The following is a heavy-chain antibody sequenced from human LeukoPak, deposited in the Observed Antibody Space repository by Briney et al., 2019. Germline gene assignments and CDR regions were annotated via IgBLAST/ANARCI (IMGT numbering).Heavy chain of an antibody. D-gene: IGHD3-22*01. CDR2: GHHTGSS. Sequence: SETLSLTCAVSGTSIRNYYWSWVRQSPGQGLEWLAYGHHTGSSNFSPPFRSRVTTSVDASRNQFSLRLTSMTAADTAVYYCAREKEGTDHDSTAAFHYWGQGILVIVSS. CDR1: GTSIRNYY. J-gene: IGHJ4*02. V-gene: IGHV4-59*01. CDR3: AREKEGTDHDSTAAFHY.